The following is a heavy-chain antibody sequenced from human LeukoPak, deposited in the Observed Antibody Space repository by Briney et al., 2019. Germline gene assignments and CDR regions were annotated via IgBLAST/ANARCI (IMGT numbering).Heavy chain of an antibody. D-gene: IGHD6-19*01. CDR1: GYTFTSYG. CDR3: ARTAVAGLDFDY. V-gene: IGHV1-18*01. J-gene: IGHJ4*02. CDR2: ISAYNGNT. Sequence: ASVKVSCTASGYTFTSYGISWVRQAPGQGLEGMGWISAYNGNTNYAQKLQGRVTMTTDTSTSTAYMELRSLRSDDTAVYYCARTAVAGLDFDYWGQGTLVTVSS.